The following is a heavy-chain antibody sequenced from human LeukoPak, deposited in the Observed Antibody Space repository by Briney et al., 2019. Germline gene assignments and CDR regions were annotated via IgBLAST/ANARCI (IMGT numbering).Heavy chain of an antibody. V-gene: IGHV1-2*02. CDR2: FKPNNGGT. Sequence: ASLKLSCKASGYTFTGYYMHWVRQAPGQRLEWMGGFKPNNGGTNYAKKFQGRVTMTRDTSISTAYMELSRLRSDDTAVYYCARARGDIVVVPAAIWFDPWGQGTLVTVSS. CDR3: ARARGDIVVVPAAIWFDP. CDR1: GYTFTGYY. D-gene: IGHD2-2*01. J-gene: IGHJ5*02.